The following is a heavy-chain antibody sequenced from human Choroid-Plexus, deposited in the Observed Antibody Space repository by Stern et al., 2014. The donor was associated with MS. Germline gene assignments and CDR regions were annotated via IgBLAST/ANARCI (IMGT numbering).Heavy chain of an antibody. Sequence: VQLVESGGGVVQPGRPLRLSCVASGFTFGSCAMHWVRQAQGKGLEWVAGGSYDGSNKYYADSVKGRFTISRDNSQNTLYMQMSSLRPEDTAVYYCAKDRQYLTYFFDHWGQGSLVTVSS. V-gene: IGHV3-30*18. CDR1: GFTFGSCA. D-gene: IGHD2/OR15-2a*01. J-gene: IGHJ5*02. CDR2: GSYDGSNK. CDR3: AKDRQYLTYFFDH.